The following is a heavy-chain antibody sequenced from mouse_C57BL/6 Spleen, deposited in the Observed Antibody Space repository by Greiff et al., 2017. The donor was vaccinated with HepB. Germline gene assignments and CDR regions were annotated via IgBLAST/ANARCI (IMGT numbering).Heavy chain of an antibody. Sequence: QVQLQQPGAELVKPGASVKLSCKASGYTFTSYWMHWVKQRPGQGLEWIGMIHPNSGSTNYNEKFKSKATLTVDKSSSTAYMQLSSLTSEDSAVYYCARETDGNSPFDYWGQGTTLTVSS. CDR3: ARETDGNSPFDY. V-gene: IGHV1-64*01. D-gene: IGHD2-1*01. CDR2: IHPNSGST. CDR1: GYTFTSYW. J-gene: IGHJ2*01.